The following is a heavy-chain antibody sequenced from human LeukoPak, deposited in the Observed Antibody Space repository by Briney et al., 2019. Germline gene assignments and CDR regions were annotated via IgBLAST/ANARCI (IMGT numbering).Heavy chain of an antibody. CDR1: GFTFSSHA. D-gene: IGHD2-8*01. V-gene: IGHV3-64*01. Sequence: GGSLRLSCAASGFTFSSHAFHWVRQALGKGLEYVSGVNGNGGRTYYANSVKGRFTISRDNSKNTLYLRMGSLRVDDTAVYYCARGPTNGQAFDYWGQGTLVSVSS. CDR2: VNGNGGRT. CDR3: ARGPTNGQAFDY. J-gene: IGHJ4*02.